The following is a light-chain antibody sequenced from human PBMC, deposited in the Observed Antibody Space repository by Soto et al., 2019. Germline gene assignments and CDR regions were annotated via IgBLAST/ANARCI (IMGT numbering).Light chain of an antibody. Sequence: QSALTQPPSASGSPGQSVTISCTGTSSDIGGNNYVSWYQQHPGKAPKLMIYEVTKRPSGVPDRFSGSMSGNTASLTVSGLQAEDEADYYCSSIGGSYSDVVFGGGTKLTVL. CDR3: SSIGGSYSDVV. V-gene: IGLV2-8*01. J-gene: IGLJ2*01. CDR1: SSDIGGNNY. CDR2: EVT.